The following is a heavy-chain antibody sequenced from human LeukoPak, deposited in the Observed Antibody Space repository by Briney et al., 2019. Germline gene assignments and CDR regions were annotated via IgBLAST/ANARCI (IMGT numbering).Heavy chain of an antibody. CDR1: GGIFSSYA. Sequence: AVKVFCKASGGIFSSYAINWGRQAAGQGLEWMGGIIPVCGTANYAQKFQGGVTITTGESTSTAYMELSSLSSDDTAVYYCASTHYDSSGYSNGVSDAFDIWGQGTMVTVSS. CDR3: ASTHYDSSGYSNGVSDAFDI. V-gene: IGHV1-69*05. CDR2: IIPVCGTA. D-gene: IGHD3-22*01. J-gene: IGHJ3*02.